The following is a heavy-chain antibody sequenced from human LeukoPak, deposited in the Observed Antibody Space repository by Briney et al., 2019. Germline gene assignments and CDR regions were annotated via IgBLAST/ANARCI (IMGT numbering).Heavy chain of an antibody. CDR3: ARDYRYSGYDWETTLGLFDY. D-gene: IGHD5-12*01. V-gene: IGHV3-21*01. J-gene: IGHJ4*02. Sequence: PGGSLRLSCAASGFTFSSYSMNWVRQAPGKGLEWVSSISSSSSYIYYADSVKGRFTISRDNAKNSLYLQVNSLRADDTAVYYCARDYRYSGYDWETTLGLFDYWGQGTLVTVSS. CDR2: ISSSSSYI. CDR1: GFTFSSYS.